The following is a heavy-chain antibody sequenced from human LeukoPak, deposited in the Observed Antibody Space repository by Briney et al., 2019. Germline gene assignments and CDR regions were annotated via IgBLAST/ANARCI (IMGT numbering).Heavy chain of an antibody. V-gene: IGHV1-2*02. D-gene: IGHD3-10*01. J-gene: IGHJ4*02. CDR1: GYTFTAYY. CDR3: ARDLTFTSGRGVY. Sequence: GASVKVSSKASGYTFTAYYMHSVRQAPGHGREWRGWINPNSGDTNYAQEFQGRVTITRDTSINTAYMELSGLRSDDTAVYYCARDLTFTSGRGVYWGQGTLVTVSS. CDR2: INPNSGDT.